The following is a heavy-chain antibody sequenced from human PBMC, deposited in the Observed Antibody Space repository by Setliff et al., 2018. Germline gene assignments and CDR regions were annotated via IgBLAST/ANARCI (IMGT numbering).Heavy chain of an antibody. D-gene: IGHD3-22*01. CDR3: ARVPQEALYYYDRGHYFDY. CDR1: GYPLTAYY. CDR2: ISPHTGVT. J-gene: IGHJ4*02. Sequence: ASVKVSCKASGYPLTAYYIHWVRQAPGQGLEWMGWISPHTGVTNYAQKFQGRVAMTRDTSINTAYMELSTLRFDDTALYYCARVPQEALYYYDRGHYFDYWGQGTLVTVSS. V-gene: IGHV1-2*02.